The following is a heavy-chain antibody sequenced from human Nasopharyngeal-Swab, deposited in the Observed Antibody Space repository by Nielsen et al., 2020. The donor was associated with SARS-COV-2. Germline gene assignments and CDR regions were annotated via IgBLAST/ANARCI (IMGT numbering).Heavy chain of an antibody. CDR3: ARDSRYYYYGMDV. Sequence: SEPLSPTFTPSGGSISSNYCSWTRQLPGKGLEWTGYIYYSGSTNYNPSLKSRVTISVDTSKNQSSLNLSSVTAADTAVYYCARDSRYYYYGMDVWGQGTTVTVSS. CDR1: GGSISSNY. CDR2: IYYSGST. J-gene: IGHJ6*02. V-gene: IGHV4-59*13.